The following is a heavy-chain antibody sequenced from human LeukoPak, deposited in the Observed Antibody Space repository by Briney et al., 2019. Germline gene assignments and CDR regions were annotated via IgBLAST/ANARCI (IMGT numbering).Heavy chain of an antibody. CDR1: GFTFSSYG. D-gene: IGHD6-19*01. Sequence: GGSLRLSCAASGFTFSSYGMNWVRQAPGKGLEWVSSISSSGSYIYYADSVKGRFTISRDNAKNTLYLQMNSLRAEDTAVYYCARGDSGWYDYWGQGTLVTVSS. V-gene: IGHV3-21*01. CDR2: ISSSGSYI. J-gene: IGHJ4*02. CDR3: ARGDSGWYDY.